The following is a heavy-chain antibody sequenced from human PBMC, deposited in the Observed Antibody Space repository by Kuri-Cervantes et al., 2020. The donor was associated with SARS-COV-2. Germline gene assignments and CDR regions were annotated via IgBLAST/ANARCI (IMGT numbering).Heavy chain of an antibody. J-gene: IGHJ4*02. V-gene: IGHV2-70*18. D-gene: IGHD4-11*01. CDR2: IDWDDDK. CDR3: VRIRAATVIADY. CDR1: GGSLRSGDYY. Sequence: TLSLTCTVSGGSLRSGDYYWTWVRQPPGKALEWLARIDWDDDKYYKTSLNTRLSISKDTSKDQVVLTMTNMDPVDTATYYCVRIRAATVIADYWGQGTLVTVSS.